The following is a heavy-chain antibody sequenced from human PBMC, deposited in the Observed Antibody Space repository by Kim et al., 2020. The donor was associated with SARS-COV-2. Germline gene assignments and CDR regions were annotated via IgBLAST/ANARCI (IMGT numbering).Heavy chain of an antibody. Sequence: SETLSLTCTVSGGSISSGGYDWSWIRQHPGKGLEWIGYIYYSGSTYYNPSLKSRVTISVDTSKNQFSLKLSSVTAADTAVYYCARGQGLITMIVVVVGAFDYWGQGTLVTVSS. D-gene: IGHD3-22*01. J-gene: IGHJ4*02. V-gene: IGHV4-31*03. CDR3: ARGQGLITMIVVVVGAFDY. CDR2: IYYSGST. CDR1: GGSISSGGYD.